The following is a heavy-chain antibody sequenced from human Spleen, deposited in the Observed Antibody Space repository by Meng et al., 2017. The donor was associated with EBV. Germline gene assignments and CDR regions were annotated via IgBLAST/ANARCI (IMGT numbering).Heavy chain of an antibody. V-gene: IGHV4-30-2*01. Sequence: RQEFRLGLVKTLNHLYLNCVSSSGSISKNDCSWGVIRQPPWKCLDWVGYNYHCVSTYYNPSLKGRVIRSVDRSKNQFSLKLSSVTAANTAVYYCARVGGSYPIYYFDYWGQGILVTVSS. CDR3: ARVGGSYPIYYFDY. CDR1: SGSISKNDCS. D-gene: IGHD1-26*01. CDR2: NYHCVST. J-gene: IGHJ4*02.